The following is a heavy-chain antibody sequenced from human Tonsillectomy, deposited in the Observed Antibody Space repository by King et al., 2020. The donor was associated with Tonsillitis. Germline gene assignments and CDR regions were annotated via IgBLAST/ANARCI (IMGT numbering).Heavy chain of an antibody. CDR3: GREYWGGIDI. Sequence: VQLVESGGGLVKPGGSLRLSWAASGFTFSDYYMSLIRQAPGKCLEWISFIKPSGTNTNYVDSVRGRFTISRDNAKNSMFLQMNSLRAEETGVYYCGREYWGGIDIWGQGTMVTVSS. CDR2: IKPSGTNT. V-gene: IGHV3-11*06. D-gene: IGHD2-15*01. J-gene: IGHJ3*02. CDR1: GFTFSDYY.